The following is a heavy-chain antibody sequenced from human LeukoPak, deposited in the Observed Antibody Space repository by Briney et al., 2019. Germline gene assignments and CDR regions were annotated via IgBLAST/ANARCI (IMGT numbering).Heavy chain of an antibody. CDR1: GGSISSGSYY. D-gene: IGHD6-19*01. CDR3: ARGYSTGWYQDAFDI. J-gene: IGHJ3*02. CDR2: IYTSGST. V-gene: IGHV4-61*02. Sequence: SQTLSLTCTVSGGSISSGSYYWSWIRQPAGKGLEWIGRIYTSGSTNYNPSLKSRVTISVDTSKNQFSLKLSSVTAADTAVYYCARGYSTGWYQDAFDIWGQGTMVTVSS.